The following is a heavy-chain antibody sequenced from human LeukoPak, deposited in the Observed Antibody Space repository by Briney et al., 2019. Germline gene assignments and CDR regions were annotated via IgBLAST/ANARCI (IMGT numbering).Heavy chain of an antibody. CDR1: GFTVSSNY. Sequence: GGSLRLSCAASGFTVSSNYMSWVRQAPGKGLEWVSVIHSGGSTYYADSVKGRFTISRDNSKNTLYLQMNSLRAEDTAVYYCARASSIYGHYYFDYWGQGTLVTVSS. J-gene: IGHJ4*02. V-gene: IGHV3-53*01. D-gene: IGHD6-6*01. CDR3: ARASSIYGHYYFDY. CDR2: IHSGGST.